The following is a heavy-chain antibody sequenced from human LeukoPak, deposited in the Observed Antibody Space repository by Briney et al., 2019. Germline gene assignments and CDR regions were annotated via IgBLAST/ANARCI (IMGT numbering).Heavy chain of an antibody. V-gene: IGHV4-59*12. CDR1: GGSISTYY. J-gene: IGHJ6*03. Sequence: PSETLSLTCTVSGGSISTYYWSWLRQPPGKGLEWIGYVYYSGSTNYNPSLKSRVTISADTSKNQFSLRLTSVTAADTAVYYCARGNIVAPDGFDYYYYYYMDVWGKGTTVTVSS. CDR3: ARGNIVAPDGFDYYYYYYMDV. CDR2: VYYSGST. D-gene: IGHD5-12*01.